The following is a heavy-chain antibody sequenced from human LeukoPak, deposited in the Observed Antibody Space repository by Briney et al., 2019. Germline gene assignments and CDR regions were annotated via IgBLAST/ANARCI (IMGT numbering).Heavy chain of an antibody. J-gene: IGHJ5*02. V-gene: IGHV4-34*01. CDR3: ARDFGCSSATCLNWFDP. CDR1: GGSFSGYY. D-gene: IGHD2-2*01. Sequence: SETLSLTCAVYGGSFSGYYWSWIRQPPGKGLEWIGEINHSGSTNYNPSRKSRVTMSVDTSKNQFSLKLSSVTAADTAVYYCARDFGCSSATCLNWFDPWGQGTLVTVSS. CDR2: INHSGST.